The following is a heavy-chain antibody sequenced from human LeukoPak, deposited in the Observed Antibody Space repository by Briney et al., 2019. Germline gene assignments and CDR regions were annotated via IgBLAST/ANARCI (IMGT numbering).Heavy chain of an antibody. Sequence: GGSLRLSCAASGSTFSNYAMNWVRQAPGKGLEWVSGISGSGGSTYYADSVKGRFTISRDNSKDTLYLQMNSLRAEDTAVYYCAKADYYDSSGYTDYWGQGTLVTVSS. J-gene: IGHJ4*02. V-gene: IGHV3-23*01. CDR1: GSTFSNYA. CDR2: ISGSGGST. CDR3: AKADYYDSSGYTDY. D-gene: IGHD3-22*01.